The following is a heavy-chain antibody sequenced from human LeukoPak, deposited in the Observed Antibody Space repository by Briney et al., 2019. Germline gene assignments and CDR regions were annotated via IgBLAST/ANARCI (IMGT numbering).Heavy chain of an antibody. D-gene: IGHD3-22*01. J-gene: IGHJ4*02. CDR3: ARDYYDSSGYSFDY. CDR2: IISSGSTI. V-gene: IGHV3-11*01. CDR1: GFTFSDYY. Sequence: PGESLRLSCAASGFTFSDYYRSWIRQAPGKGLEWVSYIISSGSTIYYADPVKGRFTISRDNAKNSLYLQMNSLRAEDPAVYYCARDYYDSSGYSFDYSGQGTLVTVSS.